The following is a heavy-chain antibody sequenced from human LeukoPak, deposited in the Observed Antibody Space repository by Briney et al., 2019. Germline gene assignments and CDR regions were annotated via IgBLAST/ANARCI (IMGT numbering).Heavy chain of an antibody. D-gene: IGHD3-9*01. Sequence: GGSLRLSCAASGFTFSSYSMNWFRQAPGKGLEWVSSISSSSSYIYYADSVKGRFTISRDNAKNSLYLQMNSLRAEDTAVYYCASRGTMAGYSLDYWGQGTLVTVSS. V-gene: IGHV3-21*01. CDR3: ASRGTMAGYSLDY. J-gene: IGHJ4*02. CDR1: GFTFSSYS. CDR2: ISSSSSYI.